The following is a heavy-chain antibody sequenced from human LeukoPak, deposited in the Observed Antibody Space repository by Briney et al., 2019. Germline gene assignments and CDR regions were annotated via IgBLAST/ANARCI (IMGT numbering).Heavy chain of an antibody. CDR3: ARSPIAPASDY. V-gene: IGHV1-2*06. J-gene: IGHJ4*02. CDR2: INPNSGGT. CDR1: GYTFTGYY. D-gene: IGHD6-13*01. Sequence: ASVKVSCKAFGYTFTGYYIHWVRQAPGQGLEWMGRINPNSGGTNYAQKFRGRVTMTRDTSISTAYMELSRLRSDDTAVYYCARSPIAPASDYWGQGTLVTVSS.